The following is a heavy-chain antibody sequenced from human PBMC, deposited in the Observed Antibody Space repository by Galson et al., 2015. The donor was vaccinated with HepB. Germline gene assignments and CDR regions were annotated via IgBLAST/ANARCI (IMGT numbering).Heavy chain of an antibody. CDR2: INPSGGST. CDR3: ARAWSYSHAFDI. CDR1: GGTFSSYA. D-gene: IGHD1-26*01. Sequence: SVKVSCKASGGTFSSYAISWVRQAPGQGLEWMGIINPSGGSTSYAQKFQGRVTMTRDTSTSTVYLELSSLRSEDTAVYYCARAWSYSHAFDIWGQGTMVTVSS. J-gene: IGHJ3*02. V-gene: IGHV1-46*03.